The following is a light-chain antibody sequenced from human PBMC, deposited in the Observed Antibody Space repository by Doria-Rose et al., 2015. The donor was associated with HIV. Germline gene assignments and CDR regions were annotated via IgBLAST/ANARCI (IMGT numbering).Light chain of an antibody. Sequence: QSPDSLAVSLGERATINCKSSQSVLYSKNYLTWYQQKPGQPPKLLIYWASTRESGVPDRFSGSGSGTDFTLTISSLQAEDVAVCYCQQYYSAPPTFGQGTRLEIK. CDR3: QQYYSAPPT. CDR1: QSVLYSKNY. J-gene: IGKJ5*01. CDR2: WAS. V-gene: IGKV4-1*01.